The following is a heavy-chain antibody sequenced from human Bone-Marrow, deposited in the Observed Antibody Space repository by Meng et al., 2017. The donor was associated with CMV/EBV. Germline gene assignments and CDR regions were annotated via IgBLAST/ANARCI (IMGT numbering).Heavy chain of an antibody. V-gene: IGHV3-21*01. CDR2: ISSSSSYI. Sequence: GGSLRLSCAASGFTFSSYSMNWVRQAPGKGLGWVSSISSSSSYIYYADSVKGRFTISRDNAKNSLYLQMNSLRAEDTAVYYCARDGTGTDQYQLHSYFDYWGQGTLVTVSS. J-gene: IGHJ4*02. CDR3: ARDGTGTDQYQLHSYFDY. D-gene: IGHD2-2*01. CDR1: GFTFSSYS.